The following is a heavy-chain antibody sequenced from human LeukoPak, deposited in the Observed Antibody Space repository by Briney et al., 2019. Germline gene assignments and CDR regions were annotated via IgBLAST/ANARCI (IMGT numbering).Heavy chain of an antibody. CDR2: IWYDGSNK. CDR1: GFIFSSYG. CDR3: VKGYCSGGNCYAGVHFDS. J-gene: IGHJ4*02. D-gene: IGHD2-15*01. Sequence: GGSLRLSCATSGFIFSSYGMHWVRQAPGKGLEWVAVIWYDGSNKYYADSVKGRFTISRDISYNTLYLQMDSLRAEDTAVYYCVKGYCSGGNCYAGVHFDSWGQGTLVTVSS. V-gene: IGHV3-33*06.